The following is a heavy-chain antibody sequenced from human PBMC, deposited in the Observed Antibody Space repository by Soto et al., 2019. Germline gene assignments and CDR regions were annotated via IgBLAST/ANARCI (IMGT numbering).Heavy chain of an antibody. D-gene: IGHD1-7*01. CDR3: ARVAAGTVAFDI. J-gene: IGHJ3*02. CDR1: GGSISSYY. CDR2: IYYSGST. Sequence: QVQLQESGPGLVKPSETLSLTCTVSGGSISSYYWSWIRQPPGKGLEWIGYIYYSGSTNYNPSLKSRVTISVDTSKNQFSLKLSSVTAADTAVYYCARVAAGTVAFDIWGQGTMVTVSS. V-gene: IGHV4-59*01.